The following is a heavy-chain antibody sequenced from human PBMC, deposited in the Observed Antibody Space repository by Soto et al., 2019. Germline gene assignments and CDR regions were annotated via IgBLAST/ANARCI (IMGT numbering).Heavy chain of an antibody. V-gene: IGHV1-69*13. CDR2: IIPIFGTA. CDR1: GGTFSSYA. CDR3: ARESSDCSSTSCYPRLNTPYMDV. Sequence: ASVKVSCKASGGTFSSYAISRVRQAPGQGLEWMGGIIPIFGTANYAQKFQGRVTITADESTSTAYMELSSLRSEDTAVYYCARESSDCSSTSCYPRLNTPYMDVWGQGTTVTVSS. J-gene: IGHJ6*02. D-gene: IGHD2-2*01.